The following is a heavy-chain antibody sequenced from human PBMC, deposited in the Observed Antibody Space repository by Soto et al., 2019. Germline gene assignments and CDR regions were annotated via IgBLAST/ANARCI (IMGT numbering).Heavy chain of an antibody. V-gene: IGHV3-9*01. J-gene: IGHJ4*02. CDR3: TKGYTTSCFAHFDY. CDR1: SLTFGDYA. Sequence: EVQLVESGGGLVQPGRSLRLSCAASSLTFGDYAMHWVRQTPGKGLEWVSCISWDSGNIVYVDSVEGRFTISRDNAKNSLFLQMNSLRPEDTAFYYCTKGYTTSCFAHFDYWGQGALVTASS. CDR2: ISWDSGNI. D-gene: IGHD2-2*01.